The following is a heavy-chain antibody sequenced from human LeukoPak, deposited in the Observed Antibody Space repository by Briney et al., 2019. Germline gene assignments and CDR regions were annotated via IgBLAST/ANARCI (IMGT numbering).Heavy chain of an antibody. V-gene: IGHV4-38-2*02. CDR2: IYHSGST. Sequence: SETLSLTCTVSGGSISSYYWSWIRQPPGKGLEWIGSIYHSGSTYYNPSLKSRVTISVDTSKNQFSLKLSSVTAADTAVYYCARVVVPPFGWFDPWGQGTLVTVSS. D-gene: IGHD6-6*01. J-gene: IGHJ5*02. CDR3: ARVVVPPFGWFDP. CDR1: GGSISSYY.